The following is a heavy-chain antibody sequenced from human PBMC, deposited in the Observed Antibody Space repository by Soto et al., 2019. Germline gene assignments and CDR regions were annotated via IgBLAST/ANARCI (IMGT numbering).Heavy chain of an antibody. CDR1: GFTFTNYA. CDR2: ISGSGEST. V-gene: IGHV3-23*01. Sequence: PGGSLRLSCAASGFTFTNYAMNWVRQAPGKGLEWVSVISGSGESTYYADSVKGRFTISRDNSKNTLYLQMNSLRAEDTAVYFCAKDFGDIVVVVLAPYGMDVWGLGTTVTV. CDR3: AKDFGDIVVVVLAPYGMDV. D-gene: IGHD2-15*01. J-gene: IGHJ6*02.